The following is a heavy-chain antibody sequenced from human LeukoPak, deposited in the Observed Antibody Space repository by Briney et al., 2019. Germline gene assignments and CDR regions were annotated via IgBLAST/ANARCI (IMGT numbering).Heavy chain of an antibody. V-gene: IGHV4-39*01. D-gene: IGHD1-26*01. CDR1: GGSISSSSYY. CDR3: ARAPSDERPREPFDY. CDR2: IYYSGST. J-gene: IGHJ4*02. Sequence: SETLSLTCTVSGGSISSSSYYWGWIRQPPGKGLEWIGSIYYSGSTYYNPSLKSRVTIFVDTSNNQFSLRLSSVAAADTALYYCARAPSDERPREPFDYWGRGTLVTVSS.